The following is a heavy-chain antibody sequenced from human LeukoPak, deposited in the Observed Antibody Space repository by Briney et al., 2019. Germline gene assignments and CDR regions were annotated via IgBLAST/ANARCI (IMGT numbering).Heavy chain of an antibody. D-gene: IGHD3-22*01. V-gene: IGHV3-66*01. CDR2: MYSGGNT. CDR1: GFTVSSNY. CDR3: ARDISSGYALGDH. Sequence: GGSLRLSCAASGFTVSSNYMSWVRQAPGEGLGWVSVMYSGGNTYYADSVKGRFTISRDNSKNTLHLQMNSLRAEDTAVYYCARDISSGYALGDHWGQGTLVTVSS. J-gene: IGHJ4*02.